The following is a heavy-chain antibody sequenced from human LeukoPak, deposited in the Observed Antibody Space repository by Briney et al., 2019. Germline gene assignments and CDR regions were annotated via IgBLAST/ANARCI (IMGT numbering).Heavy chain of an antibody. J-gene: IGHJ4*02. CDR3: TRGDYGDYAFDY. CDR1: GFTFSSYA. V-gene: IGHV3-30-3*01. Sequence: GGSLRLSCAASGFTFSSYAMHWVRQAPGKGLEWVAVISYDGSNKYYADSVKGRFTISRDNAENSLYLQMNSLRAEDTAVYYCTRGDYGDYAFDYWGQGTLVTVSS. CDR2: ISYDGSNK. D-gene: IGHD4-17*01.